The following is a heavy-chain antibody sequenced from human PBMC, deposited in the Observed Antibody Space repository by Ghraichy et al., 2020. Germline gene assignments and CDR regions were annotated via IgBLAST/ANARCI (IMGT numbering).Heavy chain of an antibody. CDR3: ARGGPEYYYDSSGYYFDY. V-gene: IGHV4-30-2*01. D-gene: IGHD3-22*01. J-gene: IGHJ4*02. Sequence: SQTLSLTCAVSGGSISSGGYSWSWIRQPPGKGLEWIGYIYHSGSTYYNPSLKSRVTISVDRSKNQFSLKLSSVTAADTAVYYCARGGPEYYYDSSGYYFDYWGQGTLVTVSS. CDR1: GGSISSGGYS. CDR2: IYHSGST.